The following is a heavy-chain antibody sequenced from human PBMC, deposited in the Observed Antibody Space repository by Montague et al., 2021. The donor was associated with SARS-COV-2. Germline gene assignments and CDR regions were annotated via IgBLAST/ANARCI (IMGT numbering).Heavy chain of an antibody. V-gene: IGHV3-21*01. CDR3: ARATLPSAITTMLGPNDY. D-gene: IGHD3-22*01. CDR1: GFTFSSYS. J-gene: IGHJ4*02. Sequence: SLRLSCAASGFTFSSYSMNRVRQAPGKGLEWVSSISSSSSYIYYADSVKGRFTISRDNAKNSLYLQTNSLRAEDTAVYYCARATLPSAITTMLGPNDYWGQGTLVTVSS. CDR2: ISSSSSYI.